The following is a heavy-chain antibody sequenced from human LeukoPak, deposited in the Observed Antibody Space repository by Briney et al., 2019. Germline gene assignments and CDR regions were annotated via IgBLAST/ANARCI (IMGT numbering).Heavy chain of an antibody. J-gene: IGHJ6*02. V-gene: IGHV3-23*03. CDR2: IYSGGST. CDR3: AYNPGLNYDILTPGGYYYYGMDV. D-gene: IGHD3-9*01. Sequence: GGSLRLSCAASGFTFSSYAMSWVRQAPGKGLEWVSVIYSGGSTYYSDSVKGRFTISRDNSKNTLYLQMNSLRAEDTAVYYCAYNPGLNYDILTPGGYYYYGMDVWGQGTTVTVSS. CDR1: GFTFSSYA.